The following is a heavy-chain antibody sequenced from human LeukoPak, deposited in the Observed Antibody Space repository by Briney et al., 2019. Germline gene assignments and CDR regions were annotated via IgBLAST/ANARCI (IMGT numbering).Heavy chain of an antibody. D-gene: IGHD4-17*01. V-gene: IGHV4-59*12. CDR3: ARDYGDYRRYFDY. J-gene: IGHJ4*02. Sequence: SETLSLTCTVSGGSISSYYWSWIRQPPGKGLEWIGYIYYSGSTNYNPSLKSRVTISVDTSKNQFSLKLSSVTAADTAVYYCARDYGDYRRYFDYWGQGTLVTVSS. CDR2: IYYSGST. CDR1: GGSISSYY.